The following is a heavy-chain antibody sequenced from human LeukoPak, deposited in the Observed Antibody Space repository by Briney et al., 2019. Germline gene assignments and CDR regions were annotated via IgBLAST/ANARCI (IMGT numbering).Heavy chain of an antibody. CDR2: IRSKAYGGTT. Sequence: PGGSLRLSCTASGFTFGDYAMSWVRQAPGKGLEWVGFIRSKAYGGTTEYAASVKGRFTISREDSKSIAYLQMNSLKTEDTAVYYCITSGYGSGSYYNNWFDPWGQGTLVTVSS. J-gene: IGHJ5*02. V-gene: IGHV3-49*04. D-gene: IGHD3-10*01. CDR1: GFTFGDYA. CDR3: ITSGYGSGSYYNNWFDP.